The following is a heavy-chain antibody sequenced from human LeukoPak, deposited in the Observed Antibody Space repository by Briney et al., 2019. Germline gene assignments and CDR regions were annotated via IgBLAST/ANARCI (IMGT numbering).Heavy chain of an antibody. Sequence: GGSLRLSCAASGFTFSSYDMHWVRQATGKGLEWVSAIGTAGDTYYPGSVKGRFTISRENAKNSLYLQMNSLRAGDTAVYYCARSLIAAGYYYGMDVWGQGTTVTVSS. CDR3: ARSLIAAGYYYGMDV. D-gene: IGHD6-13*01. V-gene: IGHV3-13*01. J-gene: IGHJ6*02. CDR2: IGTAGDT. CDR1: GFTFSSYD.